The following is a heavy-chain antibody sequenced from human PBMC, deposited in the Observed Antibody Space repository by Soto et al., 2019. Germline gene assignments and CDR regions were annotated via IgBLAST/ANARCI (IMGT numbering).Heavy chain of an antibody. J-gene: IGHJ6*02. V-gene: IGHV3-30*18. CDR2: ISFDGGKT. D-gene: IGHD4-17*01. CDR1: GFIFNSYG. CDR3: AKDQVDYADYLDYYYWIDV. Sequence: PGGSLRLSCAASGFIFNSYGLHRVRQAPGKGLEWVAVISFDGGKTYYADSVKGRFTISRDNSKNTLDLQMNSLRVEDTAMYYCAKDQVDYADYLDYYYWIDVCGQGTTVTVSS.